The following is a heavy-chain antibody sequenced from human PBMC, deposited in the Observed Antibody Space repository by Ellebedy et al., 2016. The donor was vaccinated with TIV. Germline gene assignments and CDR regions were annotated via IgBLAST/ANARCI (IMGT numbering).Heavy chain of an antibody. V-gene: IGHV3-7*01. J-gene: IGHJ4*02. CDR2: IKQGGSEK. CDR1: GFTFSSYA. Sequence: GESLKISCAASGFTFSSYAMHWVRQAPGKGPEWVANIKQGGSEKYYVDSVKGRFTISRDNAKNSLYLQMNSLRAEDTAVYYCARGPATIFGVVKPLDYWGQGTLVTVSS. D-gene: IGHD3-3*01. CDR3: ARGPATIFGVVKPLDY.